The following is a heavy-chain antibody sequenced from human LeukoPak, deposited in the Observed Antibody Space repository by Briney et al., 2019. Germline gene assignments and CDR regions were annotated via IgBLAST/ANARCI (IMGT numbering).Heavy chain of an antibody. CDR3: ARVANWIRAYYFDY. V-gene: IGHV3-7*01. J-gene: IGHJ4*02. D-gene: IGHD1-1*01. CDR2: IKQDGSEK. CDR1: GFTFSSYW. Sequence: GGSLRLSCAASGFTFSSYWMSWVRQAPGKGLEWVANIKQDGSEKYYVDSVKGRFTISRDNAKNSLYPQMNSLRAEDTAVYYCARVANWIRAYYFDYWGQGTLVTVSS.